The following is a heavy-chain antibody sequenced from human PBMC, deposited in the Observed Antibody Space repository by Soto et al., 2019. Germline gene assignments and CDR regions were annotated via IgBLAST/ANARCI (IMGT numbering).Heavy chain of an antibody. V-gene: IGHV4-34*01. D-gene: IGHD5-12*01. CDR2: INHSGST. Sequence: QVHLQQWGAGLLKPSETLSLTCAVYGGSFSVYYWNWIRQHPGKGLEWIGEINHSGSTNYNPSLKSRVTISLGTSNNQFCLKLSSVTAADTAVYFCAKGRGGGYNQDWYFDLWGRGTLVTVSS. J-gene: IGHJ2*01. CDR1: GGSFSVYY. CDR3: AKGRGGGYNQDWYFDL.